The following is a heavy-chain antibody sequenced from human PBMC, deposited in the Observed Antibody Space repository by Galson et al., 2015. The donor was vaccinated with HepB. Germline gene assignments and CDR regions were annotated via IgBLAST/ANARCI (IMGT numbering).Heavy chain of an antibody. Sequence: SVKVSCKASGYTFTSYAMNWVRQAPGQGLEWMGWINTNTGNPTYAQGFTGRFVFSLDTSVSTAYLQISSLKAEDIAVYYCAREGAHCGGDCYTGYFGYWGQGTLVTVSS. J-gene: IGHJ4*02. D-gene: IGHD2-21*02. V-gene: IGHV7-4-1*02. CDR3: AREGAHCGGDCYTGYFGY. CDR1: GYTFTSYA. CDR2: INTNTGNP.